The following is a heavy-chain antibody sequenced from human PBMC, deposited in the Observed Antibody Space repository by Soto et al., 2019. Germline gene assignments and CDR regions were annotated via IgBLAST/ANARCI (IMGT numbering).Heavy chain of an antibody. CDR3: ATGLFEIFRVAPDY. Sequence: GASVKVSCKVSGYTLTELSMHWVRQAPGKGLEWMGGFDPEDGETIYAQKFQGRVTMTEDTSTDTAYMELSSLRSEDTAVYYCATGLFEIFRVAPDYWGQGTLVTVSS. J-gene: IGHJ4*02. CDR2: FDPEDGET. D-gene: IGHD3-3*01. CDR1: GYTLTELS. V-gene: IGHV1-24*01.